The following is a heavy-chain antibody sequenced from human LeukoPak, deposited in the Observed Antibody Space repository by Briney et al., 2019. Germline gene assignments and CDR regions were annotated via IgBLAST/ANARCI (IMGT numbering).Heavy chain of an antibody. J-gene: IGHJ4*02. V-gene: IGHV3-7*01. D-gene: IGHD5-12*01. CDR2: INQDGSEE. CDR1: GFTFSNYW. Sequence: GGSLRLSCAASGFTFSNYWMSWVRQAPGKGLAWVAHINQDGSEEHYMDSVKARFIISRDNAKNSLSLQMDSLRAEDTAVYYCVRDGGVSGYDLLDYWGQGTLVTVSS. CDR3: VRDGGVSGYDLLDY.